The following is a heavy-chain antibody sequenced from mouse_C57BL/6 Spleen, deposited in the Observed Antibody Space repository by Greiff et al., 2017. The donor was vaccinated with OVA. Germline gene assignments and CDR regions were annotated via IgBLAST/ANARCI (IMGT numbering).Heavy chain of an antibody. CDR2: IHPNSGST. J-gene: IGHJ3*01. CDR1: GYPFPSSW. V-gene: IGHV1-64*01. CDR3: ARAYGSSYGFAY. Sequence: VQLQQPGAELVKPGASVKLFCKASGYPFPSSWLPWVKQRPGQGLEWIGMIHPNSGSTTYNEKFTIQATLTVAKSSSTAYMQLSSLTSEDSAVYYCARAYGSSYGFAYWGQGTLVTVSA. D-gene: IGHD1-1*01.